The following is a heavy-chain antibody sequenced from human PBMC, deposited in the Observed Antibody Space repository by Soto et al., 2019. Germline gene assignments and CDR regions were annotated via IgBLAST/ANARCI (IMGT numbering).Heavy chain of an antibody. CDR2: ISGYNGNT. CDR3: VRDTYYYHSSGPAPFDY. J-gene: IGHJ4*02. Sequence: QIQLVQSGTEVKRSGASVKVSCKTSGYSFTTYGLSWVRQAPGRGLEWVGWISGYNGNTNYTKKFHCTVIFTTDTPTTTGYMEIKSLSSDDTAVYYCVRDTYYYHSSGPAPFDYWGQGTQVTVSS. D-gene: IGHD3-22*01. V-gene: IGHV1-18*01. CDR1: GYSFTTYG.